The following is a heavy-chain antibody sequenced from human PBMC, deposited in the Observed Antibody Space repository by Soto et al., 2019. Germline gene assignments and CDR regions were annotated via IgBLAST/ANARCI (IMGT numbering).Heavy chain of an antibody. D-gene: IGHD4-17*01. CDR3: AKTHRATTVATRYWYFDL. J-gene: IGHJ2*01. CDR2: LSGGGGST. V-gene: IGHV3-23*01. Sequence: XGSLRLSCAASGFTFGAFAMAWVRQRPGNGLEWVSSLSGGGGSTYYNNSVRGRFTISRDNSNSTLFLQMNNLRAEDTAAYFCAKTHRATTVATRYWYFDLWGRGTLVTVSS. CDR1: GFTFGAFA.